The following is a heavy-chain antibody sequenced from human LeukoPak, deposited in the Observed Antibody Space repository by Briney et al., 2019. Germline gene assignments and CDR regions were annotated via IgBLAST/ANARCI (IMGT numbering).Heavy chain of an antibody. CDR2: IHYSGST. CDR3: ARELGATVVNYGMDV. V-gene: IGHV4-59*01. Sequence: PSETLSLTCTVSGGSISHYYWSWIRQPPGKGLEWIGYIHYSGSTNYNPSLKSRVTMSVDTSKNQLSLKLTSMTAADTAVYYCARELGATVVNYGMDVWGQGTTVTVSS. J-gene: IGHJ6*02. D-gene: IGHD4-23*01. CDR1: GGSISHYY.